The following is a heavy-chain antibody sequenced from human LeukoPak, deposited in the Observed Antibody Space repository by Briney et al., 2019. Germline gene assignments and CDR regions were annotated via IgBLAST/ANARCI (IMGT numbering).Heavy chain of an antibody. J-gene: IGHJ3*01. V-gene: IGHV3-9*01. CDR1: GFTFDDYA. Sequence: PGRSLRLSCAASGFTFDDYAMHSVRQVPGKGLESVLGMSWNSCSIDYADCVKGRVNISRDNAKNSVNLQMNSLRTEDTALYYCARGNPCGVGGVGDTFDLWGQGTMVTVS. CDR3: ARGNPCGVGGVGDTFDL. D-gene: IGHD2-8*01. CDR2: MSWNSCSI.